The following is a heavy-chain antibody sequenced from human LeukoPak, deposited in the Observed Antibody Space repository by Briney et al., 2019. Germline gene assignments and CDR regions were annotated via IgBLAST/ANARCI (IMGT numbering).Heavy chain of an antibody. CDR3: ARGRSNYYGSGSSNDY. CDR1: GYAFSSYT. J-gene: IGHJ4*02. CDR2: INTKTGNP. D-gene: IGHD3-10*01. V-gene: IGHV7-4-1*02. Sequence: ASVKVSCKASGYAFSSYTMNWVRQAPGQGLEWMGWINTKTGNPTYAQDFTGRFVFSLDTSVSTAFLQINSLKAEDTAVYYCARGRSNYYGSGSSNDYWGQGTLVTVSS.